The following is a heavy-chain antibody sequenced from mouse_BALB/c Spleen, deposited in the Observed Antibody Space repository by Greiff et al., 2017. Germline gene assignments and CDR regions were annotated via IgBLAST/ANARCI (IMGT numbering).Heavy chain of an antibody. CDR3: ASTVVVQDYAMDY. J-gene: IGHJ4*01. Sequence: EVQLQQSGAELVKPGASVKLSCTASGFNIKDTYMHWVKQRPEQGLEWIGRIDPANGNTKYDPKFQGKATITADTSSNTAYLQLSSLTSEDTAVYYCASTVVVQDYAMDYWGQGTSVTVSS. V-gene: IGHV14-3*02. CDR2: IDPANGNT. CDR1: GFNIKDTY. D-gene: IGHD1-1*01.